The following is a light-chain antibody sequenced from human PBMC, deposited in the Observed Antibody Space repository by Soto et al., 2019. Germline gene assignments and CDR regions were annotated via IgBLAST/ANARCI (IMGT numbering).Light chain of an antibody. J-gene: IGKJ1*01. V-gene: IGKV1-39*01. CDR3: QQSYNTPRT. Sequence: DIQMTQSPSSLSASVGDRVTITCRASQNIRNYLNWYQQKPGEAPKLLISAVSSLETGVPSRFSGSGSGTDFTLTITSLQPEDFATYYCQQSYNTPRTFGQGTKVAI. CDR2: AVS. CDR1: QNIRNY.